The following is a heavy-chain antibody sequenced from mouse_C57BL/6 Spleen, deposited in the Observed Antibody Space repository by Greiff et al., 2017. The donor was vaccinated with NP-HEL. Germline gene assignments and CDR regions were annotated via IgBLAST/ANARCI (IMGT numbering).Heavy chain of an antibody. CDR3: AIYGSTSYAMDC. D-gene: IGHD1-1*01. CDR2: IDPSDSYT. Sequence: QVQLQQPGAELVMPGASVKLSCKASGYTFTSYWMHWVKQRPGQGLEWIGEIDPSDSYTNYNQKFKGKSTLTVDKSSSTAYMQLSSLTSEDSAVYYCAIYGSTSYAMDCWGQGTSVTVSS. CDR1: GYTFTSYW. V-gene: IGHV1-69*01. J-gene: IGHJ4*01.